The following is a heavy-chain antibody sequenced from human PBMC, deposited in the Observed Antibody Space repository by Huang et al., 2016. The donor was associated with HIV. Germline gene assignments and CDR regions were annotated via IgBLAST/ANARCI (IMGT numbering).Heavy chain of an antibody. D-gene: IGHD3-10*01. CDR3: ARQGFGRSDAFDI. CDR2: SSGYNGNT. V-gene: IGHV1-18*01. CDR1: DYTFNTYG. J-gene: IGHJ3*02. Sequence: VQLVQSESEAKKPGASVKVSCKASDYTFNTYGINWVRQAPGQGLEWMGWSSGYNGNTKYAQKFQDIVTLTTDTSTTTAYMELRTLLSDDTAVYYCARQGFGRSDAFDIWGQGTMVSVSS.